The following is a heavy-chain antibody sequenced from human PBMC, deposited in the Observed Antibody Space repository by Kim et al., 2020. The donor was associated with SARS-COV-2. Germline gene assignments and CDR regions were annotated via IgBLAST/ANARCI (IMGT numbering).Heavy chain of an antibody. CDR3: ASGLLFGENFQH. J-gene: IGHJ1*01. V-gene: IGHV3-64*04. D-gene: IGHD2-21*02. Sequence: YYPALVEGKSTTSRDRSTHPLYLQMNSLRAEDTAVYYCASGLLFGENFQHWGQGTLVTVSS.